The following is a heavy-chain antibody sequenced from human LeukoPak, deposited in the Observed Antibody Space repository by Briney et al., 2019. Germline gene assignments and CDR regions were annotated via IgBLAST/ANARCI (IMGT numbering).Heavy chain of an antibody. J-gene: IGHJ4*02. D-gene: IGHD3-3*01. CDR1: GFTFTSAW. V-gene: IGHV3-15*01. Sequence: GGSLRLSCAASGFTFTSAWTSWVRQAPGKGLEWVGRIKGKTAAGAPDYVASVKGRFTISRDDSRNTLFLQMNSLKTEDTAVYYCITGDYDFWSGFYSPNHYFDYWGQGTLVTVSS. CDR2: IKGKTAAGAP. CDR3: ITGDYDFWSGFYSPNHYFDY.